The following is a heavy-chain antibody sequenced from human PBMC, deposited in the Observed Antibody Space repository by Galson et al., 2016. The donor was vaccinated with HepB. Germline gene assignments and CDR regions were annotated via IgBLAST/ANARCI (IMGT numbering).Heavy chain of an antibody. CDR1: GFTISSSY. V-gene: IGHV3-53*05. J-gene: IGHJ5*02. Sequence: SLRLSCAASGFTISSSYMSWVRQAPGKGLEWVSLIYTGGTTYYAGSVEGRFTVSKDNSKNTVYLQMNSLRPDDTAVYYCAKDTGASYGDDCFLGWYDRWGQGTRVTVSS. D-gene: IGHD2-21*02. CDR2: IYTGGTT. CDR3: AKDTGASYGDDCFLGWYDR.